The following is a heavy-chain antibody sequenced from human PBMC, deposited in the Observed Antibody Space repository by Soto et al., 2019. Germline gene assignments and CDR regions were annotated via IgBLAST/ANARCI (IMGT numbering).Heavy chain of an antibody. CDR1: GFTFSNAY. CDR3: VSAFHS. J-gene: IGHJ4*02. V-gene: IGHV3-15*01. D-gene: IGHD6-19*01. CDR2: IKSKTDGGTT. Sequence: EGQLVESGGGVVEPGGSLRLSCVGSGFTFSNAYMSWVRQAPGKGPEWVARIKSKTDGGTTDYVAPVKGRFNVSRDDSKNTLYLQMDSLKTEDTAVYYCVSAFHSWGQGTLVTVSS.